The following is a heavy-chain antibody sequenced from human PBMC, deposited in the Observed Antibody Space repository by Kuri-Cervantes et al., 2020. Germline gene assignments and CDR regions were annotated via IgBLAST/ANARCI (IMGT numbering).Heavy chain of an antibody. V-gene: IGHV3-7*03. J-gene: IGHJ6*02. D-gene: IGHD3-9*01. CDR1: GFTFSSYW. CDR2: IKQDGSEK. Sequence: GESLKISCAASGFTFSSYWMSWVRQAPGKGLEWVANIKQDGSEKYYVDSVKGRFTISRDNAKNSLYLQMNSLRAEDTAVYYCASGTRLRDFDWSPYYGMDVWGQGTTVTVSS. CDR3: ASGTRLRDFDWSPYYGMDV.